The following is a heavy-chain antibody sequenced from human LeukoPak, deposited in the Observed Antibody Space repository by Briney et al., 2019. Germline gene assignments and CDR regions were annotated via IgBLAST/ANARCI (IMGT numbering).Heavy chain of an antibody. Sequence: SETLSLTCTVFGGSVSSGSYYWSWIRQPPGKGLEWFGNVYNSGGTNYNPSLQSRVTISMDTSKNQFSLKLTSITAADTAVYFCAREHDFGRFDFWGQGTLVVVSS. D-gene: IGHD4-17*01. J-gene: IGHJ4*02. V-gene: IGHV4-61*01. CDR2: VYNSGGT. CDR3: AREHDFGRFDF. CDR1: GGSVSSGSYY.